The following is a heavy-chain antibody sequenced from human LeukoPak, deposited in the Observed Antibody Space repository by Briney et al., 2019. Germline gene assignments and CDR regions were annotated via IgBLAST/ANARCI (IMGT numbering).Heavy chain of an antibody. J-gene: IGHJ6*02. CDR1: GFTFSDYY. CDR2: ISSSGSTI. V-gene: IGHV3-11*01. D-gene: IGHD4-17*01. CDR3: ARRGLTTVTTRLNTRTYYYGMDV. Sequence: GGSLRLSCAASGFTFSDYYMSWIRQAPGKGLEWVSYISSSGSTIYYADSVKGRFTISRDNAKNSLYLQMNRMRAEDTAVYSCARRGLTTVTTRLNTRTYYYGMDVWGQGTTVTVSS.